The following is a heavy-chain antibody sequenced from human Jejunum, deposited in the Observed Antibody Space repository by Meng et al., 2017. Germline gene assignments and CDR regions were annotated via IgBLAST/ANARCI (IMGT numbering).Heavy chain of an antibody. CDR3: ARDLLGPAIAASGYFDP. CDR2: IYHTGST. CDR1: GGSISGSNW. J-gene: IGHJ5*02. D-gene: IGHD5-12*01. V-gene: IGHV4-4*02. Sequence: HLQRSGPGLGRPSGTWSLTCVVYGGSISGSNWGSWVRQPPGKGLEWIGEIYHTGSTNYNPSLKSRVTMSLDKSKNQFFLDLTSVTAADTAVYYCARDLLGPAIAASGYFDPWGQGTLVTVSS.